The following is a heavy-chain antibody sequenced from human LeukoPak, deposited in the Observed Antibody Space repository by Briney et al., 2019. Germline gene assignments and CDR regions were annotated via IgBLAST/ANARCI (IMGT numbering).Heavy chain of an antibody. CDR2: IHHTGYT. CDR1: GGSIGSDY. D-gene: IGHD6-13*01. V-gene: IGHV4-59*01. Sequence: SETLSLTCTVSGGSIGSDYWSWIRQSPGKGLEWIGYIHHTGYTNYNPSLKSRVTISIDTSKKHLSLKLTSVTAADTAVYYCAREVPRTAAAGSEGFDIWGQGTLVTVSS. J-gene: IGHJ3*02. CDR3: AREVPRTAAAGSEGFDI.